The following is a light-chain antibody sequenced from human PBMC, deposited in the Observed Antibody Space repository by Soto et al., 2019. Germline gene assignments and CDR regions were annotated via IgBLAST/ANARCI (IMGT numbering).Light chain of an antibody. CDR3: QQYYSIPVT. J-gene: IGKJ5*01. CDR1: QTLLYSSNNKNY. V-gene: IGKV4-1*01. CDR2: WAS. Sequence: DIVMTQSPDSLSVSLGERATTSCKPSQTLLYSSNNKNYLAWFQQKPGQPPKLLIYWASTRNSGVPDRFSGSGSGTDFTLTISGLQAEDVAIYYCQQYYSIPVTFGQGTRLEIK.